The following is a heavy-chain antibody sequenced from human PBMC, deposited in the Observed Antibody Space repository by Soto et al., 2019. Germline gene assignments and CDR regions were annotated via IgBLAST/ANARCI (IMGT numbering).Heavy chain of an antibody. CDR1: GYSISSGYY. D-gene: IGHD2-15*01. Sequence: PSETLSLTCAVSGYSISSGYYWGWIRQPPGKGLERIGSIYHSGSTYYNPSLKSRVTISVDTSKNQFSLKLSSVTAADTAVYYCARDLLVPVVVAATQADWFDPWGQGTLVTVSS. CDR3: ARDLLVPVVVAATQADWFDP. J-gene: IGHJ5*02. V-gene: IGHV4-38-2*02. CDR2: IYHSGST.